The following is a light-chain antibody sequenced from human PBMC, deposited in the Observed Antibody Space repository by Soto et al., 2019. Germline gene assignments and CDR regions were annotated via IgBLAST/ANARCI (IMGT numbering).Light chain of an antibody. CDR1: QSVSGK. V-gene: IGKV3-15*01. J-gene: IGKJ1*01. CDR2: DAS. Sequence: LLPQSTATLSVSPGETATLSCRASQSVSGKLAWYQQKPGQAPRLLIYDASTRATGIPARFSGSGSGTEFTLTISSLQSEDFAVYYCQQYNNWPWTFGQGTKVDIK. CDR3: QQYNNWPWT.